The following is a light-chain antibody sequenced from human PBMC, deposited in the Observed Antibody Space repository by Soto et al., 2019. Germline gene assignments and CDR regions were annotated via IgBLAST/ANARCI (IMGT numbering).Light chain of an antibody. Sequence: DIQMTQSPSSLSASVGDRVTITCRASQSVSNWLAWYQQKPGKAPKILIYDAFSWAGGVPSRFTGSGSGTEFTLTINSLQPDDFATYYCQQYSVYWTFGQGTKVDIK. CDR1: QSVSNW. J-gene: IGKJ1*01. CDR2: DAF. CDR3: QQYSVYWT. V-gene: IGKV1-5*01.